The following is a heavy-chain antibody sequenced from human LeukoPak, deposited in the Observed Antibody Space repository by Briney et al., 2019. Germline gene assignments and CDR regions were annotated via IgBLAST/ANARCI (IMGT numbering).Heavy chain of an antibody. Sequence: PSETLSLTCAVYGGSTNGYYWSWIRQPPGKGLEWIGEINHSESTNYNPSLKSRVSISVDTSKNQFSLKLLSSVTAADTAVYYCARQEIGNCSSSSCYSFDYWAREPWSPSPQ. D-gene: IGHD2-2*02. CDR1: GGSTNGYY. J-gene: IGHJ4*02. V-gene: IGHV4-34*01. CDR2: INHSEST. CDR3: ARQEIGNCSSSSCYSFDY.